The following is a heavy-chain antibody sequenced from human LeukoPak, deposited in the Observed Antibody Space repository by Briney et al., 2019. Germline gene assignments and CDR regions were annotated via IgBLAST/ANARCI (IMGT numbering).Heavy chain of an antibody. CDR3: ASGHYDILTGYYKDYYYYYGMDV. CDR2: IIPIFGTA. D-gene: IGHD3-9*01. Sequence: SVKVSCKASGGTFSSYAISWVRQAPGQGLEWMGGIIPIFGTANYAQKFQGRVTITADESTSTAYMELSSLRSEDTAVYYCASGHYDILTGYYKDYYYYYGMDVWGKGTTVTVSS. CDR1: GGTFSSYA. V-gene: IGHV1-69*13. J-gene: IGHJ6*04.